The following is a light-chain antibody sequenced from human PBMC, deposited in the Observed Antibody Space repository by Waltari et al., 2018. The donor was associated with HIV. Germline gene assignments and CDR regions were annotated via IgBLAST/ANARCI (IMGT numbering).Light chain of an antibody. CDR3: SSFAGSNNLMV. V-gene: IGLV2-8*01. J-gene: IGLJ2*01. CDR1: SSDVGGYNY. Sequence: QSALTQPPSASGSPGQSVTISCPGTSSDVGGYNYVFWYQQHPGKAPKLMIYQVNKRPSGVPARFSRTKSGNRASLTVSGLQAEDEADYYCSSFAGSNNLMVFGGVTKLTVL. CDR2: QVN.